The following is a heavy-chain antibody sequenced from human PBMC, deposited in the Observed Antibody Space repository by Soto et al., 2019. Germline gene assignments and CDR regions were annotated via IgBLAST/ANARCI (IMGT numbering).Heavy chain of an antibody. V-gene: IGHV1-18*01. Sequence: ASVKVSCKASGYTFTSYGISWVRQAPGQGLEWKGWISAYNGNTNYAQKLQGRVTMTTDTSTSTAYMELRSLRSDDTAVYYCARDKGGYCSGGSCYWFDPWGQGTLVTVSS. CDR1: GYTFTSYG. D-gene: IGHD2-15*01. CDR3: ARDKGGYCSGGSCYWFDP. CDR2: ISAYNGNT. J-gene: IGHJ5*02.